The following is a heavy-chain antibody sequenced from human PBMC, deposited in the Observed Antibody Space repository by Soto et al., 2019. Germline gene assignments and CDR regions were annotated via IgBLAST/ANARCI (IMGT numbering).Heavy chain of an antibody. J-gene: IGHJ4*02. Sequence: ASVKVSCKASGGTFSSYAISWVRQAPGQGLEWMGGIIPIFGTANYAQKFQGRVTITADKSTSTAYMELSRLTSDDTAVYYCASAAVTGTAGLDFWGQGTQVTVSS. V-gene: IGHV1-69*06. CDR3: ASAAVTGTAGLDF. CDR2: IIPIFGTA. CDR1: GGTFSSYA. D-gene: IGHD6-19*01.